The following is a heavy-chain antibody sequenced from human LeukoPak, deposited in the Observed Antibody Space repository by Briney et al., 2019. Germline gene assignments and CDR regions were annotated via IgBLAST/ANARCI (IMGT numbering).Heavy chain of an antibody. V-gene: IGHV3-23*01. J-gene: IGHJ4*02. CDR1: GFTFSTYG. Sequence: RGASLTLSCAASGFTFSTYGMTCARHPPGKGRECVSPITGSGCNTYYAHCVEALFTISRDKSKNTLYLQMRRLSAEDTAVYYCEKDVGRMGGLSYFDYWGQGALVTVSS. CDR3: EKDVGRMGGLSYFDY. CDR2: ITGSGCNT. D-gene: IGHD3-16*02.